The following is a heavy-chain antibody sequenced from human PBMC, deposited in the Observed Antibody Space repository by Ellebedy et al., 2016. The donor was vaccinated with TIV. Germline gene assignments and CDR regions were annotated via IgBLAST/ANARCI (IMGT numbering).Heavy chain of an antibody. CDR2: VKQDGSEE. D-gene: IGHD6-19*01. CDR3: ARDQWLGRAYHFDY. V-gene: IGHV3-7*01. CDR1: SFTFSNYW. J-gene: IGHJ4*02. Sequence: GGSLRLSCEASSFTFSNYWMPWVRQAPGKGLEWVANVKQDGSEENYVDSVKGRFSISRDNTTNSLYVQMNSLRPEDTAVYYCARDQWLGRAYHFDYWGQGTLVTVSS.